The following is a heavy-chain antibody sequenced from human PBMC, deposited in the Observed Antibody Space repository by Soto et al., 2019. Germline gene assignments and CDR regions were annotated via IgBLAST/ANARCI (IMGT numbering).Heavy chain of an antibody. CDR3: ARALSTKLRYFDWLLSA. CDR1: GYTFTSYA. J-gene: IGHJ4*02. Sequence: ASVKVSCKASGYTFTSYAMHWVRQAPGQRLEWMGWINAGNGNTKYSQKFQGRVTITRDTSASTAYMELSSLRSEDTAVYYCARALSTKLRYFDWLLSAWGQGTLVTSPQ. D-gene: IGHD3-9*01. V-gene: IGHV1-3*01. CDR2: INAGNGNT.